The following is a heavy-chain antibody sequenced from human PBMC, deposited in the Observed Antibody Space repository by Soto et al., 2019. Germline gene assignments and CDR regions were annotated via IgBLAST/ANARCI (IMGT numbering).Heavy chain of an antibody. D-gene: IGHD2-2*01. CDR3: ARGHYQLEH. Sequence: PGGSLRLSCAASGFTVSSDYMTWVRQAPGKGLEWLSTVYSGGTTYYVDSVMGRFTISRDNAKNSLYLQMNSLRAEATAVYYCARGHYQLEHWGQGTPVTVSS. CDR1: GFTVSSDY. V-gene: IGHV3-66*01. J-gene: IGHJ4*02. CDR2: VYSGGTT.